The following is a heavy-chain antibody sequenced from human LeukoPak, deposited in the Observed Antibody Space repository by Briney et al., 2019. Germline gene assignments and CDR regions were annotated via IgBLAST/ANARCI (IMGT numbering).Heavy chain of an antibody. CDR3: ARGSHYDFWSGYSDNTMDV. V-gene: IGHV3-7*01. CDR2: IKQDGSEK. D-gene: IGHD3-3*01. J-gene: IGHJ6*03. Sequence: GGSLRLSCAASGFSFSSYRMTWVRQAPGKGLEWVANIKQDGSEKYYVDSVKGRFTISRDKAKNSLYLQMNSLRAEDTAVYYCARGSHYDFWSGYSDNTMDVWGKGTTVTVSS. CDR1: GFSFSSYR.